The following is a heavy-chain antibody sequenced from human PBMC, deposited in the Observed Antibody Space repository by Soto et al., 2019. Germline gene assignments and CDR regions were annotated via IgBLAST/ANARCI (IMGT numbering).Heavy chain of an antibody. CDR3: AREPTVTYPMEDAFDI. V-gene: IGHV1-18*01. D-gene: IGHD4-17*01. J-gene: IGHJ3*02. CDR2: IITYNGNT. Sequence: ASVKDSCNASGYTFTSYGISWVRQAPGQGLEWMGWIITYNGNTNYAQKLQGRVTMTTDTSTSTAYMELRSLRSDDTAVYYCAREPTVTYPMEDAFDIWGQGTMVTVSS. CDR1: GYTFTSYG.